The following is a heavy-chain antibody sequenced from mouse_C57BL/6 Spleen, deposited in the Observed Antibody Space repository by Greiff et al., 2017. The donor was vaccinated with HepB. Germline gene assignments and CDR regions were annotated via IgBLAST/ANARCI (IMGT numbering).Heavy chain of an antibody. Sequence: VQLQQPGAELVKPGASVKMSCKASGYTFTSYWITWVKQRPGQGLEWIGDIYPGSGSTNYNEKFKSKATLTVDTSSSTAYMPLSSLTSEDSAVYYCARRVCYYDAMDYWGPGTSVTVSS. CDR2: IYPGSGST. D-gene: IGHD2-12*01. CDR1: GYTFTSYW. J-gene: IGHJ4*01. CDR3: ARRVCYYDAMDY. V-gene: IGHV1-55*01.